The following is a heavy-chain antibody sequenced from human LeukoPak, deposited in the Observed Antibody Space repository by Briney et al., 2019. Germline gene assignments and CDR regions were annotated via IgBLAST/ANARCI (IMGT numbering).Heavy chain of an antibody. CDR3: ARASSWYDTPYFDY. CDR2: IGTAGDT. CDR1: GFTFSSYD. Sequence: GGSLRLSCAASGFTFSSYDMHWVRHATGKGLEWFSAIGTAGDTYYPGSVKGRFTISRENAKNSLYLQMNSLRAGDTAVYYCARASSWYDTPYFDYWGQGTLVTVSS. J-gene: IGHJ4*02. V-gene: IGHV3-13*01. D-gene: IGHD6-13*01.